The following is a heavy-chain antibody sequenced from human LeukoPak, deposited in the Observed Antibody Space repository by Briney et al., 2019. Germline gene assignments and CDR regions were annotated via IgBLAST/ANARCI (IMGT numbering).Heavy chain of an antibody. CDR1: GFTISSYS. V-gene: IGHV3-23*01. CDR3: ANEYSKGDI. D-gene: IGHD4-11*01. J-gene: IGHJ3*02. CDR2: ISGSGGNT. Sequence: GGSLRLSCAASGFTISSYSMIWVRQTPGKGLDWVSAISGSGGNTYYADSVKGRFTISRDNSKNTLYLQMNSLRAEDAAVYYCANEYSKGDIWGQGTMVTVSS.